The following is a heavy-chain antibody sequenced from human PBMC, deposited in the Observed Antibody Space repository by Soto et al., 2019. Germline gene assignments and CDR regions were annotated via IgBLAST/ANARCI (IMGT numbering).Heavy chain of an antibody. CDR1: GGTFSSYA. CDR2: IIPIFGTA. CDR3: ARPPYERELNRGDAFDI. Sequence: QVQLVQSGAEVQKPGSSVKVSCKASGGTFSSYAISWVRQAPGQGLEWMGGIIPIFGTANYAQKFQGRVTITADNSTSTAYMELSSLRSEDTAVYYCARPPYERELNRGDAFDIWGQGTMVTVSS. J-gene: IGHJ3*02. V-gene: IGHV1-69*06. D-gene: IGHD1-26*01.